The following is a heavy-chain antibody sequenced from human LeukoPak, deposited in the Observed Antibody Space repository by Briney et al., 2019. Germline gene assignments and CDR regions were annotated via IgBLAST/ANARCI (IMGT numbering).Heavy chain of an antibody. CDR1: GFTFSSYS. D-gene: IGHD1-26*01. V-gene: IGHV3-48*02. J-gene: IGHJ4*02. Sequence: GGSLRLFCAASGFTFSSYSMNWVRQAPGKGLEWVSHITASGTAMFYADSVKGRFTISRDNAKNSLYLQMNSLRDEDTAVYYCASSGSYRFDYWGQGTLVTVSS. CDR3: ASSGSYRFDY. CDR2: ITASGTAM.